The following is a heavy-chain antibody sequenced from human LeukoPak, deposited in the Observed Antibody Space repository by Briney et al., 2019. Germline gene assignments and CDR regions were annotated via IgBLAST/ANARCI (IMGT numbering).Heavy chain of an antibody. V-gene: IGHV3-21*01. J-gene: IGHJ4*02. CDR3: ARDTRSTIFGVVIPPYYFDY. CDR1: GFTFSSYS. D-gene: IGHD3-3*01. Sequence: PGGSLRLSCAASGFTFSSYSMNWVRQAPGKGLEWVSSTSSSSSYIYYADSVKGRFTISRDNAKNSLYLQMNSLRAEDTAVYYCARDTRSTIFGVVIPPYYFDYWGQGTLVTVSS. CDR2: TSSSSSYI.